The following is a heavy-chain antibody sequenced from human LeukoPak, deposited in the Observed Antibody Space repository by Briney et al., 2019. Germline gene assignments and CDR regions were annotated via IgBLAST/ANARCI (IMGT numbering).Heavy chain of an antibody. CDR3: ARDPDVYFDY. CDR2: IYTSGST. V-gene: IGHV4-61*02. Sequence: PSQTLSLTCTVSGGSISSGSYYWSWIRQPAGKGLEWIGRIYTSGSTNYNPSLKSRVTISVDTSKNQFSLKLSSVTAADTAVYYCARDPDVYFDYWGQGTLVTVSP. CDR1: GGSISSGSYY. J-gene: IGHJ4*02.